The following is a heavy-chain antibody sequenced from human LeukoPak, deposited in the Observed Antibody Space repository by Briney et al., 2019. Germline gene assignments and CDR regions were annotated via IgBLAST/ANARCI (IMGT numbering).Heavy chain of an antibody. Sequence: SETLSLTCTVSGGSISSSSYYWGWIRQPPGEGLEWIASIYYSGSTYYNPSLKSRVTISVDTSKNQFSLKLSSVTAADTAVYYCARLGGDSYAFDYWGQGTLVTVSS. D-gene: IGHD2-21*02. V-gene: IGHV4-39*07. CDR3: ARLGGDSYAFDY. CDR2: IYYSGST. J-gene: IGHJ4*02. CDR1: GGSISSSSYY.